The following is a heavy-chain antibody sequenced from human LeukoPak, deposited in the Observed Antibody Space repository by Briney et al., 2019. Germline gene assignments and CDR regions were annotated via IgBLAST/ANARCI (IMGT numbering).Heavy chain of an antibody. CDR2: ISGRSSSI. Sequence: PGGSLRLSCTASGFTFSNYNMNWVRRAPGKGLEWVSSISGRSSSIHYADSVKGRFTISRDNAKNLLYLQMNSLRGEDTAVYYCARDGHSYGFFDYWGQGTLVIVSS. J-gene: IGHJ4*02. V-gene: IGHV3-21*06. D-gene: IGHD5-18*01. CDR1: GFTFSNYN. CDR3: ARDGHSYGFFDY.